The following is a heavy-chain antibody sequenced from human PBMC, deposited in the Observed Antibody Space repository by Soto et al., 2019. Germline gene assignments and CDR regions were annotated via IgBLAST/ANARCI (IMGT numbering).Heavy chain of an antibody. CDR1: GFTFSSYS. D-gene: IGHD1-26*01. V-gene: IGHV3-21*01. J-gene: IGHJ3*02. Sequence: PGGSLRLSCAASGFTFSSYSMNWVRQAPGKGLEWVSSISSSSSYIYYADSVKGRFTISRDNAKNSLYLQMNSLRAEDTAVYYCARASIVGATDAFDIWGQGTMVTVSS. CDR2: ISSSSSYI. CDR3: ARASIVGATDAFDI.